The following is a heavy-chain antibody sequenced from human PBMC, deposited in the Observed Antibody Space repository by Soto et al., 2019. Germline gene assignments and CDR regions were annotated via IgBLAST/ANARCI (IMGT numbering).Heavy chain of an antibody. J-gene: IGHJ5*02. CDR3: ARVVPGAEAWFGP. V-gene: IGHV1-18*01. Sequence: ASVKVSCKTSGYSFSNYGITWVRQAPGQPLEWLGWISLYSDGTNYAQKFQGRVSMTTDTSTTTAYMELRSLRSDDTAVYYCARVVPGAEAWFGPWGQGTLVTVSS. CDR2: ISLYSDGT. CDR1: GYSFSNYG. D-gene: IGHD2-2*01.